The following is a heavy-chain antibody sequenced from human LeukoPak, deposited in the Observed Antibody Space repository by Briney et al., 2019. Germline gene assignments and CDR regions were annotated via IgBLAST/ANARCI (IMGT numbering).Heavy chain of an antibody. J-gene: IGHJ4*02. CDR2: IYSGGGT. CDR1: GFTVSSNY. Sequence: GGSLRLSCAASGFTVSSNYMSWVRQAPGKGLEWVSVIYSGGGTYYADSVKGRFTISRDNSKNTVYLQMNSLRVEDTAVYYCARSRGTFFPHDYWGQGTLVTVTS. V-gene: IGHV3-66*01. D-gene: IGHD3-10*01. CDR3: ARSRGTFFPHDY.